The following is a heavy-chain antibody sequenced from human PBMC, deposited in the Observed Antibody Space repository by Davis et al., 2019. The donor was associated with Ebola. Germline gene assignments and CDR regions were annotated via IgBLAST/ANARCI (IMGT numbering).Heavy chain of an antibody. D-gene: IGHD5-12*01. Sequence: HTGGSLRLSCTASGFTFRNYWMHWVRQAPGKGLVWVSRIGNDGTSKSYADFVKGRFTISRDNAKHTLYLQMNGLTADDTAIYYCAKDSLRYSGAYGGWLDTWGQGTLVTVSS. J-gene: IGHJ5*02. CDR1: GFTFRNYW. CDR3: AKDSLRYSGAYGGWLDT. V-gene: IGHV3-74*01. CDR2: IGNDGTSK.